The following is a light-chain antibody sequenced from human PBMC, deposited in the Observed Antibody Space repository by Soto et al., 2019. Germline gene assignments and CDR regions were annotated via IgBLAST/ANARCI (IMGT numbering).Light chain of an antibody. CDR1: SSDVGAYKF. CDR3: ASYTTSSALV. J-gene: IGLJ2*01. CDR2: DVS. Sequence: QSALTQPASVSGSPGQSITISCTGTSSDVGAYKFVSWYQPHPGKAPKIMLFDVSIRPSGISSRFSGSKSGNTASLIISGLQAEDEADYYCASYTTSSALVFGGGTKLTVL. V-gene: IGLV2-14*03.